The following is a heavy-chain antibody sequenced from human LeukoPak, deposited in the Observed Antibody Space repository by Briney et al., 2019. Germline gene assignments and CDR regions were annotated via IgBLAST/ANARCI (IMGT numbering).Heavy chain of an antibody. J-gene: IGHJ4*02. D-gene: IGHD3-3*01. CDR1: GGSISSYY. CDR2: IYYSGST. CDR3: ARVLRFLEWLSLFDY. Sequence: PSETLSLTCTVSGGSISSYYWSWIRQPPGKGLEWIGSIYYSGSTYYNPSLKSRVTISVDTSKNQFSLKLSSVTAADTAVYYCARVLRFLEWLSLFDYWGQGTLVTVSS. V-gene: IGHV4-59*05.